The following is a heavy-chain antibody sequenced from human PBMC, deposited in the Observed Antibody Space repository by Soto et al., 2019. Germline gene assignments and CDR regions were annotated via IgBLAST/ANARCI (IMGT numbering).Heavy chain of an antibody. Sequence: KSGPTLVNPTQTLTLTCTFSGFSLSTSGVGVGWIRQPPGKALEWLALIYWNDDKRYSPSLKSRLTITKDTSKNQVVLTMTNMDPVDTATYYCAHRTRITIFGVDQYWDAYFDYWGQGTLVTVSS. CDR3: AHRTRITIFGVDQYWDAYFDY. V-gene: IGHV2-5*01. CDR1: GFSLSTSGVG. CDR2: IYWNDDK. D-gene: IGHD3-3*01. J-gene: IGHJ4*02.